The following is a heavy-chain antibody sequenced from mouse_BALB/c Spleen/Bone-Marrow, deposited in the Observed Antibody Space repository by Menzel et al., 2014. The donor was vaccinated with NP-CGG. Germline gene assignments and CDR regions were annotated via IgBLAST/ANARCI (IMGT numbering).Heavy chain of an antibody. CDR1: GFDFSRYW. CDR2: INPDSSTI. CDR3: AKNYYYGYVAY. Sequence: EVQGVESGGGLVQPGGSLKLSCAASGFDFSRYWTTWVRQAPGKGLEWIGEINPDSSTINYTPSLKDKFIVSRDNAKNTLYLQMSKVRSEDTALYYCAKNYYYGYVAYWGQGTLVTVSA. J-gene: IGHJ3*01. D-gene: IGHD1-2*01. V-gene: IGHV4-1*02.